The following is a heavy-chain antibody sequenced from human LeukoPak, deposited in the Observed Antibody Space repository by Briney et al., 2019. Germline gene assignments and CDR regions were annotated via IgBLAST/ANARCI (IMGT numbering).Heavy chain of an antibody. CDR2: ISWNSGSI. CDR3: ARRPFGADY. V-gene: IGHV3-9*01. CDR1: RFTFDDYA. Sequence: GGSLRLSCAASRFTFDDYAMHWVRQAPGKGLEWVSGISWNSGSIGYADSVKGRFTISRDNAKNSLYLQMNSLRVEDTAVYYCARRPFGADYWGQGTLVTVSS. D-gene: IGHD3-10*01. J-gene: IGHJ4*02.